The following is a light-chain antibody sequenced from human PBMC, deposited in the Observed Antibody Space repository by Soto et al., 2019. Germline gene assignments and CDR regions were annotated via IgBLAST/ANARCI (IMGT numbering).Light chain of an antibody. CDR3: CSYAGSPRVI. J-gene: IGLJ2*01. CDR1: SSDVGGYNY. Sequence: QSVLTQPRSVSGSPGQSVTISCTGTSSDVGGYNYVSWYQQYPGKAPKLMIYDVSKRPSGVPDRFSGSKSGNTASLTISGLQAEDEADYYCCSYAGSPRVILGGGTKLTVL. CDR2: DVS. V-gene: IGLV2-11*01.